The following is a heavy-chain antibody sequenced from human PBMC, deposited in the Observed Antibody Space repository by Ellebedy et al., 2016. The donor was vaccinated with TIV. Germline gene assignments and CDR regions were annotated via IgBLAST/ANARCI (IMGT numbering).Heavy chain of an antibody. CDR1: GFTFSTYP. J-gene: IGHJ4*02. CDR3: TKNGGGGSGTPDY. D-gene: IGHD3-16*01. Sequence: PGGSLRLSCAASGFTFSTYPMSWVRQAPGRGLEWVSDISGNGVNSNYADSVKGRFTISRDNSKNTLYLQMNSLRAEDTAIYYCTKNGGGGSGTPDYWGQGTLVTVSS. V-gene: IGHV3-23*01. CDR2: ISGNGVNS.